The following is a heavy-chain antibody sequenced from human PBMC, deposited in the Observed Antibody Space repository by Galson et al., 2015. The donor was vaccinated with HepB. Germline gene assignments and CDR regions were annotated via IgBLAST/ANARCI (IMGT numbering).Heavy chain of an antibody. CDR3: ARGDITMVRGVPDMTRYYYGMDV. Sequence: SVKVSCKASGGTFSSYAISWVRQAPGQGLEWMGGIIPIFGTANYAQKFQGRVTITADESTSTAYMELSSLRSEDTAVYYCARGDITMVRGVPDMTRYYYGMDVWGQGTTVTVSS. CDR2: IIPIFGTA. J-gene: IGHJ6*02. D-gene: IGHD3-10*01. V-gene: IGHV1-69*13. CDR1: GGTFSSYA.